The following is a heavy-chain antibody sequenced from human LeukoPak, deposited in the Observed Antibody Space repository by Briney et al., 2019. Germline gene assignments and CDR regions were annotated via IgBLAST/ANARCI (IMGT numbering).Heavy chain of an antibody. D-gene: IGHD1-26*01. J-gene: IGHJ5*02. Sequence: ASVKVSCKVSGYTLTELSMHWVRQAPRKGLEWMGGFDPEDGETIYAQKFQGRVTMTEDTSTDTAYMELSSLRSEDTAVYYCATLPSGSYYHWFDPWGQGTLVTVSS. CDR2: FDPEDGET. V-gene: IGHV1-24*01. CDR1: GYTLTELS. CDR3: ATLPSGSYYHWFDP.